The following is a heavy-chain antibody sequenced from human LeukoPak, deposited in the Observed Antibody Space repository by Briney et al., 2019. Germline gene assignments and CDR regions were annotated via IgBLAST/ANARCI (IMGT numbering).Heavy chain of an antibody. CDR1: GFTFSSYW. V-gene: IGHV3-74*01. CDR2: INGDGSST. J-gene: IGHJ4*02. CDR3: ARSQGPYDY. Sequence: GGSLRLSCAASGFTFSSYWMNWVRHAPGKGLVWVSRINGDGSSTNYADSVKGRFTISRDNAKNTLYLQLNSLRAEDTAIYYCARSQGPYDYWGQGTLVTVSS.